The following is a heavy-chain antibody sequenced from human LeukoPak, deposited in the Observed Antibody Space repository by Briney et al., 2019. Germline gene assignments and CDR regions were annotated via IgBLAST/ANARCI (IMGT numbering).Heavy chain of an antibody. V-gene: IGHV3-23*01. D-gene: IGHD1-26*01. J-gene: IGHJ3*02. CDR1: GFTFSSYA. CDR2: ISGSGGNT. CDR3: AKEFTRRVGATKGAFDI. Sequence: GGSLRLSCAASGFTFSSYAMSWVRQAPGKGLEWVSAISGSGGNTYYADSVKGRFTISRDNPKNTLYLQMNSLRAEDTAVYYCAKEFTRRVGATKGAFDIWGQGTMVTVSS.